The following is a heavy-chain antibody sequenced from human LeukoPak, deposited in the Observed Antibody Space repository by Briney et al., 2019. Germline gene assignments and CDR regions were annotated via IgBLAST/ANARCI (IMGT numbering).Heavy chain of an antibody. Sequence: ASVKVSCKASGGTFTSYDINWVRQAPGQGLEWMGWISAYNTNINYAQKFQGRVTITTDTSTSTAYMELRSLRSDDTAVYYCARDSTLAARTPNAFDVWGQGTMVTVSS. CDR2: ISAYNTNI. J-gene: IGHJ3*01. CDR3: ARDSTLAARTPNAFDV. V-gene: IGHV1-18*01. D-gene: IGHD6-6*01. CDR1: GGTFTSYD.